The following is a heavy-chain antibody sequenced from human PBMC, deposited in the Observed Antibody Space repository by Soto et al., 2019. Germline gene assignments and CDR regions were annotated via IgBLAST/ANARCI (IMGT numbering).Heavy chain of an antibody. Sequence: ASVKVSCKVSGYTLTELSMHWVRQAPGKGLEWMGGFDPEDGETIYAQKFQGRVTMTEDTSTDTAYMELSSLRSEDTAVYYCATSFSSDYGDCPGRRAFDIWGQGTMVTVSS. CDR1: GYTLTELS. CDR2: FDPEDGET. CDR3: ATSFSSDYGDCPGRRAFDI. J-gene: IGHJ3*02. D-gene: IGHD4-17*01. V-gene: IGHV1-24*01.